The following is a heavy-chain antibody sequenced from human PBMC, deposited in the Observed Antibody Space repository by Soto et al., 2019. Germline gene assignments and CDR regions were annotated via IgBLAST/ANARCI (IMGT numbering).Heavy chain of an antibody. Sequence: PSETLSLTCAVSGYSISSGYYWGWIRQPPGKGLEWIGSIYHSGSTYYNPSLKSRVTISVDTSKNQFSLKLSSVTAADTAVYYCARVAHNYYDSSGYSTTLFDYWGQGTLVTVSS. CDR1: GYSISSGYY. J-gene: IGHJ4*02. CDR2: IYHSGST. D-gene: IGHD3-22*01. V-gene: IGHV4-38-2*01. CDR3: ARVAHNYYDSSGYSTTLFDY.